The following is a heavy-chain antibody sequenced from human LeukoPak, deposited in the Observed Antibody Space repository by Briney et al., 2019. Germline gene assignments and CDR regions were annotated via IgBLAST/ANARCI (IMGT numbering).Heavy chain of an antibody. D-gene: IGHD2/OR15-2a*01. Sequence: GESLKISCKASGYNFPKSWIGWVRQMPGKGLEWMAIVYPDDSRTKYSPSFQGQVTISADRSINTAYLQWSSLRASDTAMYYCARPDYFASHDWGQGTLVTVSS. CDR1: GYNFPKSW. V-gene: IGHV5-51*01. J-gene: IGHJ4*02. CDR3: ARPDYFASHD. CDR2: VYPDDSRT.